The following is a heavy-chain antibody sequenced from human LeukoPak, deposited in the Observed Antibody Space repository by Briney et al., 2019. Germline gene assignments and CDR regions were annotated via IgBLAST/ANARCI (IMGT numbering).Heavy chain of an antibody. J-gene: IGHJ4*02. Sequence: GGSLRLSFTASGFTFGDYAMSWFRQAPGKGLEWVGFIRSKAYGGTTEYAASVKGRFTISRDDSESIAYLQMNSLKTEDTAVYYCTRGGGSYVLYFDYWGQGTLVTVSS. CDR3: TRGGGSYVLYFDY. CDR2: IRSKAYGGTT. V-gene: IGHV3-49*03. CDR1: GFTFGDYA. D-gene: IGHD1-26*01.